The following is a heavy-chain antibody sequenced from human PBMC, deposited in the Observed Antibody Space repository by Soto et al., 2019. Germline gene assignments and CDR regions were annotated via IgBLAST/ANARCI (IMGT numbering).Heavy chain of an antibody. CDR2: LHYSGST. V-gene: IGHV4-39*01. CDR3: AAHDSGGYSAEY. D-gene: IGHD3-22*01. CDR1: GDSVTISDYY. J-gene: IGHJ4*02. Sequence: QLQLQESGPGLVKPSETLSLTCTVSGDSVTISDYYWGWIRQPPGKGLEWIGSLHYSGSTYYNPALKSRVTISGDTSKKQFSLKLTSVTAADAAVYYCAAHDSGGYSAEYWGQGTLVTVSA.